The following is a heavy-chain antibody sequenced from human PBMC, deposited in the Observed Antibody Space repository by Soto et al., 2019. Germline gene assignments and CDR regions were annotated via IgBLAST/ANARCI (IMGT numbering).Heavy chain of an antibody. CDR3: ARDRVYYYDNSGYYNFDY. J-gene: IGHJ4*02. CDR1: GFTFSNYA. V-gene: IGHV3-30-3*01. D-gene: IGHD3-22*01. CDR2: VSYDGSKQ. Sequence: QVQLVESGGGVVQPRRSLGVSCAASGFTFSNYAMHWVRQAPGKGLEWVAVVSYDGSKQFYADSVEGRFTISRDSSKSTLYLHMDNLRDEDTAVYYCARDRVYYYDNSGYYNFDYWGQGTLVTVSS.